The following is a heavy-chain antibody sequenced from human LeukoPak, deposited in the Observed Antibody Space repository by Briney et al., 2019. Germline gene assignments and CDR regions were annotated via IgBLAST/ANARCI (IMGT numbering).Heavy chain of an antibody. CDR2: ISSRSTYI. Sequence: PGGSLRLSCAASGFTFSNYSMNWVRQAPGKGLEWVSSISSRSTYIYHADSVKGRFTISRDNAKNSLFLQMNSLRAEDTAVYFCAKSTRAAMAMMDVWGKGTTVTVSS. CDR3: AKSTRAAMAMMDV. CDR1: GFTFSNYS. J-gene: IGHJ6*04. D-gene: IGHD5-18*01. V-gene: IGHV3-21*01.